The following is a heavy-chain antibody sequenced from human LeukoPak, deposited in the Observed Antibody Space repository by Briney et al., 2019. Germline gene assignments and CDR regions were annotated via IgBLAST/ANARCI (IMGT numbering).Heavy chain of an antibody. CDR1: GYSFTTYP. Sequence: ASVKVSCKASGYSFTTYPLNWVRQAPGQGLEWMGWINTKTGNPTYAQGFTGRFVFSLDTSVSTAYLQISSLKAEDTAVYFCARVLNRWYKSLDFWGQGTLVTVSS. D-gene: IGHD6-13*01. CDR2: INTKTGNP. CDR3: ARVLNRWYKSLDF. V-gene: IGHV7-4-1*02. J-gene: IGHJ4*02.